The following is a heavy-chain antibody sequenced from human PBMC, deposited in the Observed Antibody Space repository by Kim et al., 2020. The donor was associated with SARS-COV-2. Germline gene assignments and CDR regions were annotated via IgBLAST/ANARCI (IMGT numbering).Heavy chain of an antibody. CDR2: IYYSGST. D-gene: IGHD1-26*01. CDR1: GGSISSYY. Sequence: SETLSLTCTVSGGSISSYYWSWIRQPPGKGLEWIGYIYYSGSTNYNPSLKSRVTISVDTSKNQFSLKLSSVTAADTAVYYCARGREGKWELPPRPFFFDYWGQGTLVTVSS. CDR3: ARGREGKWELPPRPFFFDY. J-gene: IGHJ4*02. V-gene: IGHV4-59*01.